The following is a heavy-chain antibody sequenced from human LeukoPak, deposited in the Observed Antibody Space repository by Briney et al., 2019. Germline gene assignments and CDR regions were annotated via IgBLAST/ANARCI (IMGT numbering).Heavy chain of an antibody. V-gene: IGHV1-46*01. D-gene: IGHD2-15*01. CDR1: GYTFTSYF. CDR2: INPSGGST. Sequence: ASVKVSCKASGYTFTSYFMHWVRQAPGQGLEWMGIINPSGGSTSYAQKFQGRVTITRDTSASTAYMELSSLRSEDTAVYYCARGPDIVVVVAATRGDWFDPWGQGTLVTVSS. CDR3: ARGPDIVVVVAATRGDWFDP. J-gene: IGHJ5*02.